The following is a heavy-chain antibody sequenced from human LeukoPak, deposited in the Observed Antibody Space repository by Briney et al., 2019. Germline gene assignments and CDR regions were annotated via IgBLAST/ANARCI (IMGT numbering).Heavy chain of an antibody. CDR1: GYTFSNYG. CDR3: ARTPHYCSGGSCYFDVFDI. D-gene: IGHD2-15*01. CDR2: ISTYYGSA. Sequence: ASVKVSCKASGYTFSNYGISWVRQAPGQGLEWMGWISTYYGSAIYAQKLQGRVTMTTDTSTNTVYMELRSLRSDDTAMFYCARTPHYCSGGSCYFDVFDIWGQGTMVTVCS. V-gene: IGHV1-18*01. J-gene: IGHJ3*02.